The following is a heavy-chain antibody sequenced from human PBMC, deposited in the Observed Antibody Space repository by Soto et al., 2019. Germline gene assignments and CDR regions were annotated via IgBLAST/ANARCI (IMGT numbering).Heavy chain of an antibody. CDR2: ISYDGSNK. CDR1: GFTFSSYA. J-gene: IGHJ5*02. D-gene: IGHD3-22*01. V-gene: IGHV3-30-3*01. Sequence: GGSLRLSCAASGFTFSSYAMHWVRQAPGKGLEWVAVISYDGSNKYYADSVKGRFTISRDNSKNTLYLQMNSLRAEDTAVYYCARDPLVVVISNWFDPWGQGTLVTVSS. CDR3: ARDPLVVVISNWFDP.